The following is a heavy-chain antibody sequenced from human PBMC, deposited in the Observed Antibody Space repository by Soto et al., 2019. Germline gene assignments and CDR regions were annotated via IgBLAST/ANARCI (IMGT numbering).Heavy chain of an antibody. J-gene: IGHJ6*03. V-gene: IGHV3-73*02. CDR2: IRSKANSYAT. CDR3: TRGGGSSASYYYYLDV. D-gene: IGHD3-16*01. Sequence: EVQLVESGGGLVQPWGSLKLSCAASGFNFSGSAMHWVRQASGKGLEWVGRIRSKANSYATAYAASVKGRFTISRDDSKNTAFLQMNSLKTEDTAVYYCTRGGGSSASYYYYLDVWGKGTTVTVSS. CDR1: GFNFSGSA.